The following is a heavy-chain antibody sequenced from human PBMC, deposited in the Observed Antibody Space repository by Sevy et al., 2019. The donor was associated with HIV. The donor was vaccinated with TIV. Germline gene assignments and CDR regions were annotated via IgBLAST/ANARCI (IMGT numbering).Heavy chain of an antibody. D-gene: IGHD6-13*01. V-gene: IGHV3-7*04. Sequence: GGSLRLSCVASGFTLNNYWMHWVRQAPGKGLEWVANINQDGGVTYYVDSVRGRFTISRDNGRNLVFLQMNSLRVDDPAPYFCVRGIAKAGSFWGQGSLVTVSS. J-gene: IGHJ4*02. CDR3: VRGIAKAGSF. CDR2: INQDGGVT. CDR1: GFTLNNYW.